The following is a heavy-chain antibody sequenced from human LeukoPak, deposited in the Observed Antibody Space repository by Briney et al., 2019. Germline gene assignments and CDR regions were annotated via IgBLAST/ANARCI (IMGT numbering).Heavy chain of an antibody. CDR3: VRSLDY. V-gene: IGHV3-23*01. Sequence: GGSLRLSCAASGFPFSSYAMNWVRQAPGKGLEWVSVIAGSDGFTQYADSVKGRFTISRDNSKNTVYLRMNRLRVEDTALYYCVRSLDYWGQGTLVTVSS. CDR2: IAGSDGFT. CDR1: GFPFSSYA. J-gene: IGHJ4*02.